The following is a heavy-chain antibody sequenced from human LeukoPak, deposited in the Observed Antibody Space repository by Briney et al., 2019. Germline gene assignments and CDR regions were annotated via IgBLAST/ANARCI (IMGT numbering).Heavy chain of an antibody. CDR1: GGSISSSSYY. CDR2: IYYSGST. CDR3: ASLSGSYGIGY. D-gene: IGHD1-26*01. V-gene: IGHV4-39*01. J-gene: IGHJ4*02. Sequence: SETLSLTCTVSGGSISSSSYYWGWIRQPPGKGLEWIGSIYYSGSTYYNPSLKSRVTISVDTSKNQFSLKLSSVTAADTAVYYCASLSGSYGIGYWGQGTLVTVSS.